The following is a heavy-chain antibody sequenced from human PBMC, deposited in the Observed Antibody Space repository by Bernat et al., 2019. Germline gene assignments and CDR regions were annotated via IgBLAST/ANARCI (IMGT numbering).Heavy chain of an antibody. V-gene: IGHV3-48*03. J-gene: IGHJ4*02. Sequence: EVQLVESGGGLVQPGGSLRLSCAASGFTFSSYEMNWVRQAPGKGLEWVSYISSSGSTIYYADSVKGRFTISRDNAKNSLYQQMNSLRAEDTAVYYCASLSTPQYYYGSGSYLDHWGQGTLVTVSS. CDR2: ISSSGSTI. CDR1: GFTFSSYE. D-gene: IGHD3-10*01. CDR3: ASLSTPQYYYGSGSYLDH.